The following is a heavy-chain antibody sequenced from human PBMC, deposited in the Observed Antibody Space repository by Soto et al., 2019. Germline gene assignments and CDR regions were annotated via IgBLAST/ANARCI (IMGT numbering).Heavy chain of an antibody. CDR3: ARALKSIAAPGWFDP. CDR2: INHSGST. J-gene: IGHJ5*02. CDR1: GGSFSGYY. D-gene: IGHD6-6*01. V-gene: IGHV4-34*01. Sequence: SETLSLTCAVYGGSFSGYYWSWIRQPPGKGLEWIGEINHSGSTNYNPSLKSRVTISVDTSKNQFSLKLSSVTAADTAVYYCARALKSIAAPGWFDPWGQGTLVTVS.